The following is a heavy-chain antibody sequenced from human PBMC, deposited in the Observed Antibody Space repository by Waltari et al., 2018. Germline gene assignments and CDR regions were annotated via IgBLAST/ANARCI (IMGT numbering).Heavy chain of an antibody. V-gene: IGHV3-23*01. D-gene: IGHD2-21*02. CDR3: AKDACGGDCYSWSGWFDP. CDR2: ISGRGGST. J-gene: IGHJ5*02. Sequence: EVQLLESGGGLVQPGGSLRLSCAASGFTFSSYAMSWVRQAPGKGLEWVSAISGRGGSTYYADSVKGRFTISRDNSKNTLYLQMNSLRAEDTAVYYCAKDACGGDCYSWSGWFDPWGQGTLVTVSS. CDR1: GFTFSSYA.